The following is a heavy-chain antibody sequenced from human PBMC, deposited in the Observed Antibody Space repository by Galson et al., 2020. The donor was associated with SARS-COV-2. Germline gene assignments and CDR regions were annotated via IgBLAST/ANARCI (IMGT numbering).Heavy chain of an antibody. CDR2: IYSSGRT. Sequence: SETLSLTCTVSGVSITSYYWTWIRQPPGEALEWIGYIYSSGRTHYTPSLKSRVSISSDTSKNQFSLKLCSVTAADTAVYYCARITRIGSSRVFDIWGQGTMVTVSS. D-gene: IGHD6-6*01. J-gene: IGHJ3*02. CDR1: GVSITSYY. CDR3: ARITRIGSSRVFDI. V-gene: IGHV4-59*12.